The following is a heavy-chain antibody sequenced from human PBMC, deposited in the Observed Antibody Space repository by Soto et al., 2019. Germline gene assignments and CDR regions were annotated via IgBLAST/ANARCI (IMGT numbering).Heavy chain of an antibody. V-gene: IGHV3-23*01. Sequence: GGSLRLSCEASGFTFSSYALSWVRQTPGKGLEWVSTISGSGGSTYYADSVKGRFTISRDNSKNTLYLQMNSLRAEDTAVYYCARDSSRPFYGMDVWGQGTTVNVSS. CDR2: ISGSGGST. CDR1: GFTFSSYA. D-gene: IGHD6-13*01. J-gene: IGHJ6*02. CDR3: ARDSSRPFYGMDV.